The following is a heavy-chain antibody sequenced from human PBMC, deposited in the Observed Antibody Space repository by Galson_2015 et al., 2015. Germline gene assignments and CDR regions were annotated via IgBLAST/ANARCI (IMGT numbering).Heavy chain of an antibody. Sequence: SLRLSCAASGFTFNSYAMSWVRQAPGKGLEWVSGISDTGGSRWYADSVKGRFTISRDTSKNTLYLQMNSLRAEDTAVYFCAKEAYFYGSGSYFLDYYYYYIDVWGTGTTVTVSS. V-gene: IGHV3-23*01. J-gene: IGHJ6*03. D-gene: IGHD3-10*01. CDR2: ISDTGGSR. CDR3: AKEAYFYGSGSYFLDYYYYYIDV. CDR1: GFTFNSYA.